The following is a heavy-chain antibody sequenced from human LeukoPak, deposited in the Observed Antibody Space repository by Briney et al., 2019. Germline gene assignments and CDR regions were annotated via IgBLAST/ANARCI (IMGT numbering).Heavy chain of an antibody. CDR2: IYYSGST. J-gene: IGHJ4*02. V-gene: IGHV4-39*01. CDR1: GGSISSSSYY. D-gene: IGHD7-27*01. CDR3: ARHWGRTGYNFDY. Sequence: SETLSLTCTVSGGSISSSSYYWGWIRQPPGKGLEWIGSIYYSGSTYCNPSLKSRVTISVDTSKNQFYLKLSSVTAADTAVYYCARHWGRTGYNFDYWGQGTLVTVSS.